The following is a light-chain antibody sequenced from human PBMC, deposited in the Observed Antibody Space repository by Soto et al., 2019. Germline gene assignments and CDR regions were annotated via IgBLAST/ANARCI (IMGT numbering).Light chain of an antibody. V-gene: IGKV3-11*01. J-gene: IGKJ4*01. CDR1: ETVRTY. CDR2: DAS. CDR3: QQRHHWPST. Sequence: DIVLTQSPVTLSLSPGERATLSCRASETVRTYLAWYQQKPGQAPRLLIYDASNRATGIPARFSGSGSGTEFTITISSLEPEDLAIYYCQQRHHWPSTFVGGTRVEIK.